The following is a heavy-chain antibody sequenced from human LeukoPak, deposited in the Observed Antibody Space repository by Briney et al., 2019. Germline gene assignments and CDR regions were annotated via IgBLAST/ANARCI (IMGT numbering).Heavy chain of an antibody. Sequence: PSETLSLTCTVSGVSISSYYWNWLRQPPGKGLEWIGYSYYSGSTNYNPSLKSRVTISVDTSKNQFSLKLSSVTAADTAVYYCASSYCSGGSCYPYYFDYWGQGTLVTVSS. CDR1: GVSISSYY. J-gene: IGHJ4*02. D-gene: IGHD2-15*01. CDR3: ASSYCSGGSCYPYYFDY. CDR2: SYYSGST. V-gene: IGHV4-59*08.